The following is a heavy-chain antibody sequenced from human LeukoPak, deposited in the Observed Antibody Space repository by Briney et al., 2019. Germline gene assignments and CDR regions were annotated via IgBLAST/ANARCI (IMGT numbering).Heavy chain of an antibody. D-gene: IGHD7-27*01. CDR1: GGSISSGSYY. J-gene: IGHJ4*02. CDR2: IYTSGST. V-gene: IGHV4-61*02. Sequence: SQTLSLTCTVSGGSISSGSYYWSWIRQPAGKGLEWIGRIYTSGSTNYNPSLKSRVTISVDTSKNQFSLKLSSVTAADTAVYYCAREEANWGCLGYWGQGTLVTVSS. CDR3: AREEANWGCLGY.